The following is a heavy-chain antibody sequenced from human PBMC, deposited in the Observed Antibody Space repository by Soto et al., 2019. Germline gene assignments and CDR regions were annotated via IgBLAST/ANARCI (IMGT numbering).Heavy chain of an antibody. CDR1: GFTFSNAW. D-gene: IGHD6-13*01. Sequence: GGSLRLSCAASGFTFSNAWMNWVRQAPGKGLEWVGRIKSKTDGGTTDYAAPVKGRFTISRDDSKNTLYLQMNSLRVEDTAVYYCARDGPPLSQQVVHLFDYWGQGTLVTVSS. CDR2: IKSKTDGGTT. CDR3: ARDGPPLSQQVVHLFDY. V-gene: IGHV3-15*07. J-gene: IGHJ4*02.